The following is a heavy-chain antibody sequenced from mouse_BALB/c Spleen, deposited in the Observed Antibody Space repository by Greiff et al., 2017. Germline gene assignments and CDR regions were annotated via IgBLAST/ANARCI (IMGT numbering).Heavy chain of an antibody. Sequence: QVQLKESGAELMKPGASVKISCKATGYTFSSYWIEWVKQRPGHGLEWIGEILPGSGSTNYNEKFKGKATFTADTSSNTAYMQLSSLTSEDSAVYYCARRGLRDAMDYGGQGTSVTVSS. D-gene: IGHD2-2*01. CDR1: GYTFSSYW. CDR2: ILPGSGST. J-gene: IGHJ4*01. V-gene: IGHV1-9*01. CDR3: ARRGLRDAMDY.